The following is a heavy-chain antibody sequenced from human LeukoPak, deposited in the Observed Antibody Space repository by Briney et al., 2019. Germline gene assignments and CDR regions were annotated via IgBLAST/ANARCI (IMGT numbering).Heavy chain of an antibody. CDR1: GFTFSTYS. J-gene: IGHJ4*02. V-gene: IGHV3-48*02. CDR2: ISTSSSAI. Sequence: GGSLRLSCAASGFTFSTYSMNWVRQAPGKGLEWVSYISTSSSAIYYIDSVKGRFTISRDNAKNSLYLQMNSLRDEDTAVYYCATDRYHGTDYWGQGTLVTVSS. D-gene: IGHD3-16*02. CDR3: ATDRYHGTDY.